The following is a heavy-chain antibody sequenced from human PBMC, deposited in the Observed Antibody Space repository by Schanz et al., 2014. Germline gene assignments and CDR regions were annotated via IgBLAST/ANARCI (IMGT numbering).Heavy chain of an antibody. CDR3: ARTLVNGSRKWFVP. D-gene: IGHD3-10*01. V-gene: IGHV4-4*07. CDR1: GASVSSFY. Sequence: QVQLQESGPGLVKPSETLSLTCAVSGASVSSFYWSWIRQPAGKGLEWIGHVYATGRTKYNPSLKSRVTMSVDTSRKQISLKRPCVTAADTAVYYCARTLVNGSRKWFVPWGPGTQVTVSS. CDR2: VYATGRT. J-gene: IGHJ5*02.